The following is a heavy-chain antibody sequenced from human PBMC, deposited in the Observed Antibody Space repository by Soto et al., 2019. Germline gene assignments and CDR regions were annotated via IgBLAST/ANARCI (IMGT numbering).Heavy chain of an antibody. D-gene: IGHD3-3*01. CDR3: ARSAEFLACLTEFDP. Sequence: QVQLVQSGAEVKKPGASVKVSCKASGYTFTSYDINWVRQATGPGLEWMGWMNPNSGNTGYAQKFQGRVTMTRNTSISTAYMELGSLRAEDTAVYYCARSAEFLACLTEFDPWGQGTLVTVSS. CDR1: GYTFTSYD. CDR2: MNPNSGNT. J-gene: IGHJ5*02. V-gene: IGHV1-8*01.